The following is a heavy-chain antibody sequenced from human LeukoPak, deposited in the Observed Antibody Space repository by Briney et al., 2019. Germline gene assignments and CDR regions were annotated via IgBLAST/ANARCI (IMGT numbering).Heavy chain of an antibody. V-gene: IGHV4-61*02. CDR2: IYTSGST. J-gene: IGHJ4*02. CDR3: ARDSTTTVTIFDY. CDR1: GGSISSGSYY. D-gene: IGHD4-17*01. Sequence: SETLSLTCAVSGGSISSGSYYWSWIRQPAGKGLEWIGRIYTSGSTNYNPSLKSRVTISVDTSKNQFSLKLSSVTAADTAVYCCARDSTTTVTIFDYWGQGTLVTVSS.